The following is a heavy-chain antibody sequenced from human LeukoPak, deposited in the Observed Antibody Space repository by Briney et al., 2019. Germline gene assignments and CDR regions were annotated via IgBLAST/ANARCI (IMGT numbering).Heavy chain of an antibody. CDR2: INAGNGNT. CDR3: ARVSRATVTIDY. D-gene: IGHD4-11*01. CDR1: GGTFSSYA. V-gene: IGHV1-3*01. J-gene: IGHJ4*02. Sequence: ASVKVSCKASGGTFSSYAMHWVRQAPGQRLEWMGWINAGNGNTKYSQKFQGRVTITRDTSASTAYMELSSLRSEDTAVYYCARVSRATVTIDYWGQGTLVTVSS.